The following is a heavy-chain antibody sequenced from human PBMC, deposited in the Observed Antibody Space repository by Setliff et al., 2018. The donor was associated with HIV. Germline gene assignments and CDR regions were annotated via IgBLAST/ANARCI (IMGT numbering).Heavy chain of an antibody. Sequence: PSETLSLTCAVSDYSISTNEWWGWIRQPPGKGLAWIGYISNSGKTYYNPSLNSRVTLSADTSKNQLSLRLSSVTAVDTGVYYCAKTMPHSTAQDAFDIWGQGTMVTVSS. V-gene: IGHV4-28*01. CDR2: ISNSGKT. CDR1: DYSISTNEW. D-gene: IGHD2-2*01. J-gene: IGHJ3*02. CDR3: AKTMPHSTAQDAFDI.